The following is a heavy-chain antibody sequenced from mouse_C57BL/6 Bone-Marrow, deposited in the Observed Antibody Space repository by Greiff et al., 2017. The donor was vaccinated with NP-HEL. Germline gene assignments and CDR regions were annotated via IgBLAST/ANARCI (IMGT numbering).Heavy chain of an antibody. CDR3: ARKGETSYGNYFAY. CDR2: INPYNGGT. D-gene: IGHD2-10*01. J-gene: IGHJ3*01. Sequence: EVQLQQSGPVLVKPGASVKMSCKASGYTFTDYYMNWVKQSHGKSLEWIGVINPYNGGTSYNQKFKGKATLTVDKSSSTAYMELNSLTSEDSAVYYCARKGETSYGNYFAYWGQGTLVTVSA. CDR1: GYTFTDYY. V-gene: IGHV1-19*01.